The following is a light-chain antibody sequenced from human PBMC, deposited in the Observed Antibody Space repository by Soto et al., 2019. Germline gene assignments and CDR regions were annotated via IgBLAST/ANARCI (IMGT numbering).Light chain of an antibody. J-gene: IGLJ2*01. CDR2: SNN. Sequence: RTKPLSGTSVAGRSGTISRSGSSSNIGSNTVNWYQQLPGTAPKLLIYSNNQRPSGVPDRFSGSKSGTSASVAISGLQSEDEADYYCAAWDDSLDAVVFGGGTKVTVL. CDR3: AAWDDSLDAVV. V-gene: IGLV1-44*01. CDR1: SSNIGSNT.